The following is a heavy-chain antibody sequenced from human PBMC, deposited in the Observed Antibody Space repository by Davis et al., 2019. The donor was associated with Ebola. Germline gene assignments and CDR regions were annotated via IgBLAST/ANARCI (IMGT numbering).Heavy chain of an antibody. Sequence: AASVKVSCKASGYTFSVYDFNWVRQVAGQGLEWMGWMNPHTGYRAYSRKFQGRVSMTRNTYINTAYMELSSLTSEDTAVYYCARGLMDSATLRAGWFDPWGQGTLVTVSS. CDR2: MNPHTGYR. D-gene: IGHD1-26*01. V-gene: IGHV1-8*01. J-gene: IGHJ5*02. CDR3: ARGLMDSATLRAGWFDP. CDR1: GYTFSVYD.